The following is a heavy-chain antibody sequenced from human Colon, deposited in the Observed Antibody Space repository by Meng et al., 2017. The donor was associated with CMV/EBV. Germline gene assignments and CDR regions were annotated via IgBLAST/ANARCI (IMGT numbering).Heavy chain of an antibody. J-gene: IGHJ4*02. Sequence: GGSLRLSCAASGFTFSDYNMNWVRQTPEKGLEWVACISSAGSYIYHADPVKGRFTISRDNAKNLVHLQMNSLRAEDTGVYYCVSSLGWYKTEDWGQGILVTVSS. CDR3: VSSLGWYKTED. CDR1: GFTFSDYN. CDR2: ISSAGSYI. D-gene: IGHD6-19*01. V-gene: IGHV3-21*06.